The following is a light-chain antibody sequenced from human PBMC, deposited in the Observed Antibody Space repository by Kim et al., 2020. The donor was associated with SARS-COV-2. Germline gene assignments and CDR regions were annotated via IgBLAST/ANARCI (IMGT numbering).Light chain of an antibody. CDR1: NIGSKS. CDR2: YDS. CDR3: QGGDSSSV. Sequence: SYELTQPPSVSVAPGKTARITCGGNNIGSKSVHWYQQKPGQAPVLVIYYDSDRPSGIPERFSGSNSGNTATLTISRVEAGDEADYYCQGGDSSSVFGGGT. J-gene: IGLJ2*01. V-gene: IGLV3-21*04.